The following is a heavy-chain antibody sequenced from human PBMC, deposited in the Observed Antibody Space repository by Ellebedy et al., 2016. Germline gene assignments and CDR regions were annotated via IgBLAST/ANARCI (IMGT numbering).Heavy chain of an antibody. V-gene: IGHV4-34*01. J-gene: IGHJ4*02. CDR2: INHSGST. D-gene: IGHD2-8*01. CDR3: ARYLMVGDSAHGYDY. CDR1: GGSFSGYY. Sequence: SETLSLTXAVYGGSFSGYYWSWIRQPPGKGLEWIGEINHSGSTNYNPSLKSRVTISVDTSKNQFSLKLSSVTAADTAVYYCARYLMVGDSAHGYDYWGQGTLVTVSS.